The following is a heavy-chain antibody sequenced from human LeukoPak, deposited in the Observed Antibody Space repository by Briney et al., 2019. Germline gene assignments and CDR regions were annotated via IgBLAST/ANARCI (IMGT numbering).Heavy chain of an antibody. Sequence: SETLSLTCTVSGGSISIGSSYWAWIRQSPGKGLEWIGSIYYSGSTYYNPSLKSRLTISVDTSKNQFSLKLSSVTAADTAVYYCARVTGYMIEDYFDYWGQGTLVTVSS. CDR2: IYYSGST. V-gene: IGHV4-39*07. CDR3: ARVTGYMIEDYFDY. D-gene: IGHD3-22*01. J-gene: IGHJ4*02. CDR1: GGSISIGSSY.